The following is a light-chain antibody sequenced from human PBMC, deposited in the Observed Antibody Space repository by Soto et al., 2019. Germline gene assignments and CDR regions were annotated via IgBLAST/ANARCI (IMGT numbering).Light chain of an antibody. CDR2: GVN. V-gene: IGLV2-14*03. Sequence: QSVLTQPASVSGPPGQSITISCTGTVSDVGGYDSVSWYQQHPGRAPKLIIYGVNNRPSGVSNRFSASKSADTASLTISGLQAEDEANYYCCSYTTSTTYVFGTGTKLTVL. J-gene: IGLJ1*01. CDR1: VSDVGGYDS. CDR3: CSYTTSTTYV.